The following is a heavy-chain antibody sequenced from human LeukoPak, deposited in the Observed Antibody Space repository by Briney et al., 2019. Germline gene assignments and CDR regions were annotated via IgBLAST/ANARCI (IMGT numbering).Heavy chain of an antibody. J-gene: IGHJ6*04. Sequence: GGSLRLSCAASGFTFSNYWMHWVRQAPGKGLVWVSRINSDGSSTSYADSVKGRFTISRDNAKNTLYLQMNSLRAEDTAVYYCARVRVRGVIYNSIDVWGKGTTVTVSS. CDR3: ARVRVRGVIYNSIDV. CDR2: INSDGSST. CDR1: GFTFSNYW. D-gene: IGHD3-10*01. V-gene: IGHV3-74*01.